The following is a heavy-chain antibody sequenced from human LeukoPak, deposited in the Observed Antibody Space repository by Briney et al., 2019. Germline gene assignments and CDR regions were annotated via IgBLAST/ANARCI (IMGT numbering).Heavy chain of an antibody. Sequence: PSETLSLTCAVYGGSFSGYYWSWIRQPPGKGLEWIGEINHSGSTNYNPSLKSRVTISVDTSKNQFSLKLSSVTAADTAVYYRARVVAAAGLFDYWGQGTLVTVSS. CDR3: ARVVAAAGLFDY. CDR1: GGSFSGYY. V-gene: IGHV4-34*01. CDR2: INHSGST. J-gene: IGHJ4*02. D-gene: IGHD6-13*01.